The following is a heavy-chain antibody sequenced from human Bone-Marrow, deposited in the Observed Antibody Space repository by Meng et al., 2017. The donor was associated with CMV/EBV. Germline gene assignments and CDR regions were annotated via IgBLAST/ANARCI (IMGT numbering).Heavy chain of an antibody. J-gene: IGHJ3*02. D-gene: IGHD3-9*01. Sequence: SETLSLTCTVSGGSISSYYWSWIRQPPGKGLEWIGYIYYSGSTNYNPSLKSRVTISVDTSKNQFSLKFTSVTAADTAVYYCARGESYDILTGYYPLIGAFDIWGQGPMVTVSS. CDR3: ARGESYDILTGYYPLIGAFDI. CDR2: IYYSGST. CDR1: GGSISSYY. V-gene: IGHV4-59*01.